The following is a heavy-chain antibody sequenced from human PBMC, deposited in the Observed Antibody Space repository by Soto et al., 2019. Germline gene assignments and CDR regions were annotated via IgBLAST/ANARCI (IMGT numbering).Heavy chain of an antibody. CDR1: GGAFNSSA. Sequence: GPSVQVSFKGSGGAFNSSAISWVRQAPVQGLEWMGGINPNSGGTNYAQKVQGRVTMTRDTSISTAYMELSRLRSDDTTVYYCARDFYSGSYYAFDIWGQGTMVTVSS. CDR3: ARDFYSGSYYAFDI. V-gene: IGHV1-2*02. D-gene: IGHD1-26*01. J-gene: IGHJ3*02. CDR2: INPNSGGT.